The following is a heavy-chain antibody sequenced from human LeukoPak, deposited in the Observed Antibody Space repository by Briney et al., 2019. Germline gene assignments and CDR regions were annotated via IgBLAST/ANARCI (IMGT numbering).Heavy chain of an antibody. J-gene: IGHJ4*02. CDR3: ARDDRNSYYDY. CDR1: GVTFSASW. V-gene: IGHV3-7*01. Sequence: PVGSPRLSCVGSGVTFSASWMCWGRPTPGEGVEWVANIRDDGSDTYYVGSVKGRFTISSDNDKNSLYLQMNSLRAEDTAVYYCARDDRNSYYDYWGQGTLVTVSS. D-gene: IGHD2-21*01. CDR2: IRDDGSDT.